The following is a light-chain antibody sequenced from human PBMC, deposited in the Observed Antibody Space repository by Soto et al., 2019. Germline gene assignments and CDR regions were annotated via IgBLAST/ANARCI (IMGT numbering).Light chain of an antibody. V-gene: IGLV1-44*01. CDR1: SSNIGSKT. Sequence: QSVLTQPPSASGTPGQRVTISCSGSSSNIGSKTVNWYQQLPGKAPKLLIYGNDQRPSGVPDRFSGSKSGTSASLAISGLQSEDESLYYWASWDDSLNGPIFGGGTKLTVL. J-gene: IGLJ2*01. CDR3: ASWDDSLNGPI. CDR2: GND.